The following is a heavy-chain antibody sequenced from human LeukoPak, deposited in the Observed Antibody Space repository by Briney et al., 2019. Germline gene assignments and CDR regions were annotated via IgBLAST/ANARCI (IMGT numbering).Heavy chain of an antibody. V-gene: IGHV3-7*01. J-gene: IGHJ3*02. D-gene: IGHD5-12*01. Sequence: GSLRLSCAAAGFTFSDYWMSWVRQAPGKGLEWVANIKQDGSEKYYVDSVKGRFTISRDNAKNSLYLQMNSLRAEDTAVYYCARLWATLIDWGAFDIWGQGTMITVSS. CDR3: ARLWATLIDWGAFDI. CDR1: GFTFSDYW. CDR2: IKQDGSEK.